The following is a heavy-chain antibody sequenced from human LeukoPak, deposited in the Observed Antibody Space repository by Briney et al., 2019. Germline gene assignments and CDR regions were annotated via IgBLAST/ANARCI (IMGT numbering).Heavy chain of an antibody. CDR2: INHSGST. D-gene: IGHD3-10*01. V-gene: IGHV4-34*01. Sequence: SETLSLTCAVYGGSFSGYYWSWIRQPLGKGLEWIGEINHSGSTNYNPSLKSRVTISVDTSKNQFSLKLSSVTAADTAVYYCARAVLLWFGGFDYWGQGTLVTVSS. CDR1: GGSFSGYY. CDR3: ARAVLLWFGGFDY. J-gene: IGHJ4*02.